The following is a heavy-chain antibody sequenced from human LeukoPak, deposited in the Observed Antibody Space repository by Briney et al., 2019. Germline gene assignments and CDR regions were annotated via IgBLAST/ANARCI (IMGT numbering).Heavy chain of an antibody. CDR3: AAARAWELVNGFDY. V-gene: IGHV1-8*01. Sequence: ASVKVSCKASGYTFTSYDINWVRQATGQGLEWMGWMNPNSGNTGYAQKFQGRVTMTRNTSISTAYMELSSLRSEDTAVYYCAAARAWELVNGFDYWGQGTLVTVSS. J-gene: IGHJ4*02. D-gene: IGHD1-26*01. CDR1: GYTFTSYD. CDR2: MNPNSGNT.